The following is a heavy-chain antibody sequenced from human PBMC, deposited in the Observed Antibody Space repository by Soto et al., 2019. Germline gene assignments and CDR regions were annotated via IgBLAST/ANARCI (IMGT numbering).Heavy chain of an antibody. D-gene: IGHD2-15*01. Sequence: SETLSLTCTVSGGSISSYYWSWIRQPPGKGLEWIGYIYYSGSTNYNPSLKSRVTISVDTSKNQFSLKLSSVTAADTAVYYCARELGYCSGGSCYRFIDYWGQGTLVTVSS. J-gene: IGHJ4*02. CDR3: ARELGYCSGGSCYRFIDY. CDR1: GGSISSYY. V-gene: IGHV4-59*01. CDR2: IYYSGST.